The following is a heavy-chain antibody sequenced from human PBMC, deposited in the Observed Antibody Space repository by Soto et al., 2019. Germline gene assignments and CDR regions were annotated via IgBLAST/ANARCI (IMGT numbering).Heavy chain of an antibody. CDR3: ARGGCSSTTCHRGDY. Sequence: EVQLVESGGGLVQPGGSPRLSCAASGFTFSSYWMIWVRQAPEKGLEWVGNIRQDGGESHYVDSVKGRFTFSRDNAKNSLYLQMSSLRAEDTAVYYCARGGCSSTTCHRGDYWGQGTLVTVSS. CDR2: IRQDGGES. D-gene: IGHD2-2*01. CDR1: GFTFSSYW. J-gene: IGHJ4*02. V-gene: IGHV3-7*03.